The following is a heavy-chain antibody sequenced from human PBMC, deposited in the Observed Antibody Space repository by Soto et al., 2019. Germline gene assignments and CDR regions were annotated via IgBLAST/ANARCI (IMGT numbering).Heavy chain of an antibody. CDR1: GVSVSTDIYY. D-gene: IGHD6-13*01. J-gene: IGHJ4*02. Sequence: PSETLSLTCTVSGVSVSTDIYYWGWLRQPPGKGLEWIGGVYHSGRALYNPSLRSRVAMSADTSKNQFSLQLSSVTAADTAVYYCARHSVLSAASDYWGQGTLVTFSS. CDR3: ARHSVLSAASDY. V-gene: IGHV4-39*01. CDR2: VYHSGRA.